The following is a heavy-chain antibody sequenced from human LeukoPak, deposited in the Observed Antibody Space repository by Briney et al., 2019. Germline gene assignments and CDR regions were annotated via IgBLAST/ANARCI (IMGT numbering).Heavy chain of an antibody. D-gene: IGHD3-3*01. J-gene: IGHJ6*02. CDR2: IYYSGST. Sequence: SEALSLTCTVSGGSISNGDHYWSWIRQHPGKGLEWIGHIYYSGSTNYNPSLKSRVTISVDTSKNQFSLKLSSVTAADTAVYYCARAHRGDDFWSGLAHYYYYGMDVWGQGTTVTVSS. CDR3: ARAHRGDDFWSGLAHYYYYGMDV. CDR1: GGSISNGDHY. V-gene: IGHV4-61*08.